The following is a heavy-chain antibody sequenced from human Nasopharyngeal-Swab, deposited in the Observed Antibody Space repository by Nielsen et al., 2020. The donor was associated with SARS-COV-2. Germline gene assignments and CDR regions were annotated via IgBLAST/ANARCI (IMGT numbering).Heavy chain of an antibody. J-gene: IGHJ1*01. V-gene: IGHV3-7*02. Sequence: GESLKISCAASGFTFSSYWMSWVRQAPGKGLEWVANIKQDGSEKYYEDSVKGRFTISRDNAKNSLYLQMNSLRAEDTAVYYCARVSVAGQEYFHHWGQGTLVTASS. D-gene: IGHD6-19*01. CDR1: GFTFSSYW. CDR2: IKQDGSEK. CDR3: ARVSVAGQEYFHH.